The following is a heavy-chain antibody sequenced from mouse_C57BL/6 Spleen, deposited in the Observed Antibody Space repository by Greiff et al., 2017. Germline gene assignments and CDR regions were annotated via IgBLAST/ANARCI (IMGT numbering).Heavy chain of an antibody. V-gene: IGHV1-64*01. CDR3: TYYYGSSYPSYYAMDY. J-gene: IGHJ4*01. CDR1: GYTFTSYW. D-gene: IGHD1-1*01. Sequence: QVHVKQPGAELVKPGASVKLSCKASGYTFTSYWMHWVKQRPGQGLEWIGMIHPNSGSTNYNEKFKSKATLTVDKSSSTAYMQLSSLTSEDSAVYYCTYYYGSSYPSYYAMDYWGQGTSVTVSS. CDR2: IHPNSGST.